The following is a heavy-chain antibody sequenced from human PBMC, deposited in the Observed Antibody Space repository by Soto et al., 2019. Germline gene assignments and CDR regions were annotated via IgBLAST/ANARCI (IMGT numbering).Heavy chain of an antibody. CDR3: ARTSDYYGMDV. CDR2: IYHAGSV. CDR1: GYSIGSGYY. Sequence: PSETLSLTCAVSGYSIGSGYYWAWIRQSPGKGLEWIGSIYHAGSVYYNPSLNGRVALSMDTSKNHFSLKLTSVTAADTAVYYCARTSDYYGMDVWGQGTTVTVSS. J-gene: IGHJ6*02. V-gene: IGHV4-38-2*01.